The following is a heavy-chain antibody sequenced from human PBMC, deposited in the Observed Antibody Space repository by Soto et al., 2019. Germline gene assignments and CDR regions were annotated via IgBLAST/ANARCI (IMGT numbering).Heavy chain of an antibody. V-gene: IGHV3-23*01. CDR2: ISGSGGST. CDR3: AKGGGVVPAAMRLSYFDY. Sequence: EVQLLESGGGLVQPGGSLRLSCAASGFTFSSYAMSWVRQAPGKGLEWVSAISGSGGSTYYADSVKGRFTISRDNSKNTLYRQMNSLRAEDTAVYYCAKGGGVVPAAMRLSYFDYWGQGTLVTVSS. CDR1: GFTFSSYA. J-gene: IGHJ4*02. D-gene: IGHD2-2*01.